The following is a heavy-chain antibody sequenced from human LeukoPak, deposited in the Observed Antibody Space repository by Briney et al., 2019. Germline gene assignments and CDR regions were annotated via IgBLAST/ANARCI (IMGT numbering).Heavy chain of an antibody. D-gene: IGHD3-9*01. Sequence: ASVKVSCKASGYTFTTYNINWVRQAPGQGLEWMGWISGYNGNTNYAQKLQGRVTMTTDTSTSTAYMELKSLRSDDTAVYYCARDRGYFDWLSLPDYWGQGTLVTVSS. CDR3: ARDRGYFDWLSLPDY. J-gene: IGHJ4*02. V-gene: IGHV1-18*01. CDR1: GYTFTTYN. CDR2: ISGYNGNT.